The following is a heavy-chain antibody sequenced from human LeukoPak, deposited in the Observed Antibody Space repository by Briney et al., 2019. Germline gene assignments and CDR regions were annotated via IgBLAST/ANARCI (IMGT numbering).Heavy chain of an antibody. J-gene: IGHJ6*03. CDR3: AKRGELQYYYYMDV. V-gene: IGHV3-23*01. D-gene: IGHD1-26*01. CDR2: INGSGGST. Sequence: AGSLRLSCAASGFTFSSYALSWIRQPPGKGLEWVWAINGSGGSTYYADSVKCRFTISRDNSKNTLYLQMNSLRAEDTAVYHCAKRGELQYYYYMDVWGKGTTVSVSS. CDR1: GFTFSSYA.